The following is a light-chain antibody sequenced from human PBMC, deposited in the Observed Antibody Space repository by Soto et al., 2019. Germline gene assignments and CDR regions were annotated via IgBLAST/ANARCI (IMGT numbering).Light chain of an antibody. CDR2: TNN. CDR1: SSNIGAGYD. V-gene: IGLV1-40*01. CDR3: ASWDDSLNSPV. J-gene: IGLJ3*02. Sequence: QSVLTQPPSVSGAPGQRVTISCTGSSSNIGAGYDVHWYQQFPGTTPKFLIYTNNQRPSGVPDRFSGSKSGTSASLAISGLQSEDEADYYCASWDDSLNSPVFGGGTKLTVL.